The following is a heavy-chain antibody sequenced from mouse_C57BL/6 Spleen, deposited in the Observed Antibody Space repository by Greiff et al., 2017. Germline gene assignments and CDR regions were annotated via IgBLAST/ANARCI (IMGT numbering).Heavy chain of an antibody. Sequence: QVHVKQSGAELVRPGASVTLSCKASGYTFTDYEMHWVKQTPVHGLEWIGAIDPETGGTAYNQKFKGKAILTADKSSSTAYMELRSLTSEDSAVYYCTRGGYGSSYDWYFDVWGTGTTVTVSS. CDR1: GYTFTDYE. J-gene: IGHJ1*03. CDR3: TRGGYGSSYDWYFDV. CDR2: IDPETGGT. V-gene: IGHV1-15*01. D-gene: IGHD1-1*01.